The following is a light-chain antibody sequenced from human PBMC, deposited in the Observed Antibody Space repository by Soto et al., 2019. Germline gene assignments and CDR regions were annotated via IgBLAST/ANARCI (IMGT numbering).Light chain of an antibody. J-gene: IGKJ3*01. CDR3: QHYGSSPFT. CDR2: GAS. CDR1: QSVSNNY. V-gene: IGKV3-20*01. Sequence: ETVMTQSPATLPVSPGERATLSCRASQSVSNNYLAWYQQKPGQAPRLLIYGASNRATGIPDRFSGSGSGTDFTLTISRLEPEDFAVYYCQHYGSSPFTFGPGTKVDIK.